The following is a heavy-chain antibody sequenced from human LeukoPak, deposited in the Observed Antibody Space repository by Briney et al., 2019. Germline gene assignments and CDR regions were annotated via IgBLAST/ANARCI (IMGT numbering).Heavy chain of an antibody. CDR1: GFTFSSYW. V-gene: IGHV3-7*03. CDR3: ARELRSSRWGYYYYYGMDV. Sequence: GGSLRLSCAASGFTFSSYWMSRVRQAPGKGLEWVANIKQDGSEKYYVDSVKGRFTISRDNAKNSLYLQMNSLRAEDTAVYYCARELRSSRWGYYYYYGMDVWGKGTTVTVSS. CDR2: IKQDGSEK. J-gene: IGHJ6*04. D-gene: IGHD6-19*01.